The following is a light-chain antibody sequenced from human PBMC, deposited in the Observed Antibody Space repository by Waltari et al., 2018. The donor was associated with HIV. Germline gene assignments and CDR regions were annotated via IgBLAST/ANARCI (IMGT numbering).Light chain of an antibody. CDR3: QQYDKWPRGT. V-gene: IGKV3-15*01. CDR2: GAS. CDR1: QSVSSN. J-gene: IGKJ5*01. Sequence: EIVMIQSPATLSVSPGERATLSCRASQSVSSNLAWYQHSPGQSPRLLIYGASTKGTGNPGRFRCSGSGTEFTLTISSLQSEDFAVYYCQQYDKWPRGTFGQGTRVEIK.